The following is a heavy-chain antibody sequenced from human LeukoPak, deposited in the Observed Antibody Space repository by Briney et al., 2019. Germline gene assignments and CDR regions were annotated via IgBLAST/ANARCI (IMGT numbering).Heavy chain of an antibody. CDR3: ARIHRRADASGYYYEDWYFDL. CDR1: GGSINYNY. J-gene: IGHJ2*01. CDR2: IYASGST. D-gene: IGHD3-22*01. V-gene: IGHV4-4*07. Sequence: SETLSLTCTVSGGSINYNYWSWLRQPAGRGLEWIGRIYASGSTNYNPSLKSQVTMSVDTSNNQLSLKMTSVAAADTAVYYCARIHRRADASGYYYEDWYFDLWGRGTLVTVSS.